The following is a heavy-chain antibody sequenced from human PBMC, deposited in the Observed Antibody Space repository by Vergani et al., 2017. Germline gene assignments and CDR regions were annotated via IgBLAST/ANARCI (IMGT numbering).Heavy chain of an antibody. J-gene: IGHJ5*02. CDR1: GGSFSTGCQS. Sequence: QVQLQESGPGLVKPSQTLSLTCTVSGGSFSTGCQSWTWLRQSAGKGLEWIGRIYTSGATNYNPSLRSRAIMSVDASKKQFSLRLTSVTAADSAIYYCAGDTHSWQRADRWGQGLLVSVSS. CDR3: AGDTHSWQRADR. D-gene: IGHD6-13*01. V-gene: IGHV4-61*02. CDR2: IYTSGAT.